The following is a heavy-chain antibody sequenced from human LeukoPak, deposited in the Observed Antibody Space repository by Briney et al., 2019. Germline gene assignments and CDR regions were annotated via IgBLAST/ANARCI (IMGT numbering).Heavy chain of an antibody. J-gene: IGHJ4*02. CDR2: ISSSSSYI. Sequence: GESLKISCAASGFTFSSYSMNWVRQAPGKGLEWVSSISSSSSYIYYADSVKGRFTIPRDNAKNSLYLQMNSLRAEDTAVYYCARDPVVAVDYWGQGTLVTVSS. CDR3: ARDPVVAVDY. D-gene: IGHD2-15*01. CDR1: GFTFSSYS. V-gene: IGHV3-21*01.